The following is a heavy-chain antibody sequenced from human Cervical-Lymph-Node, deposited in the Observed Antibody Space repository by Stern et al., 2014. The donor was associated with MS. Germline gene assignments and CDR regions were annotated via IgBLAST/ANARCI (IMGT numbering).Heavy chain of an antibody. V-gene: IGHV4-61*02. D-gene: IGHD6-13*01. Sequence: QLQLQESGPGLVKPSQTLSLTCTVSGGSISSESYYWSWIRQPAGKGLEWIGRIYIRGNTHYNPSLQSRVTIHVDRSQNHFPPELSSVTAADTAVYYCARDRRIAAAGAGVGAFDIWGQGTMVTVSS. CDR2: IYIRGNT. CDR3: ARDRRIAAAGAGVGAFDI. CDR1: GGSISSESYY. J-gene: IGHJ3*02.